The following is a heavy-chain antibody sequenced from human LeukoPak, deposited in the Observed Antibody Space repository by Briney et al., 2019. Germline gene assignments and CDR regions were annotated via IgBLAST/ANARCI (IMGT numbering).Heavy chain of an antibody. CDR3: ARDAAVAGGAFDI. J-gene: IGHJ3*02. Sequence: SETLSLTCTVSGGSISSYYWSWLRQPPGKGLEWIGYIYYSGSTNYNPSLKSRVTISVDTSKNQFSLKLSSVTAADTAVYYCARDAAVAGGAFDIWGQGTMVTVSS. CDR2: IYYSGST. V-gene: IGHV4-59*01. CDR1: GGSISSYY. D-gene: IGHD6-19*01.